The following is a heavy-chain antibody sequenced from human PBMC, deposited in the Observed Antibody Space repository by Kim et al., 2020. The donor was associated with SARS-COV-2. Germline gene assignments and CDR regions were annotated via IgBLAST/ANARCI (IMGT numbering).Heavy chain of an antibody. CDR2: IYYSGST. CDR3: ARRLLSAFDI. J-gene: IGHJ3*02. Sequence: SETLSLTCTVSGGSISSYYWSWIRQPPGKGLEWIGYIYYSGSTNYNPSLKSRVTISVDTSKNQFSLKLSSVTAADTAVYYCARRLLSAFDIWGQGTMVTVSS. V-gene: IGHV4-59*08. D-gene: IGHD3-22*01. CDR1: GGSISSYY.